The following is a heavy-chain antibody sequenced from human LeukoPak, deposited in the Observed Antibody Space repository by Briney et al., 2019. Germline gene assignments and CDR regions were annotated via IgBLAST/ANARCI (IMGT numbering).Heavy chain of an antibody. CDR3: ARGYNSRAATTDCCPLDY. D-gene: IGHD1-26*01. Sequence: PGGSLRLSCAASGFSFISYSMNWVRQAPGKGLEWLSYISSPDSTTYYADSVKGRFTISRDNAKNSLFLRINSLRAEDTAVYFCARGYNSRAATTDCCPLDYWGQGTLVTVSS. J-gene: IGHJ4*02. V-gene: IGHV3-48*01. CDR1: GFSFISYS. CDR2: ISSPDSTT.